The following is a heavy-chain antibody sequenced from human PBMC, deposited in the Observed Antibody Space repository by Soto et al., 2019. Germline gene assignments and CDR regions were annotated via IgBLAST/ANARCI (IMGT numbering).Heavy chain of an antibody. J-gene: IGHJ5*02. CDR3: ATGYSSSSGWFDP. V-gene: IGHV4-31*03. D-gene: IGHD6-6*01. Sequence: QVQLQQWGAGLVKPSQTLSLTCTVSGGSISSGGYYWSWIRQHPGKGLEWIGYIYYSGSTYYNPSLKSRVTISVDTSKNQFSLKLSSVTAADTAVYYCATGYSSSSGWFDPWGQGTLVTVSS. CDR1: GGSISSGGYY. CDR2: IYYSGST.